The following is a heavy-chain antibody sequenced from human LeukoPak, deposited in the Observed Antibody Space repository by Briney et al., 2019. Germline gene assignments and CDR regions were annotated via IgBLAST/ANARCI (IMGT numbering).Heavy chain of an antibody. CDR1: SDSISNSAYH. D-gene: IGHD4-17*01. Sequence: SETLSLTCTVSSDSISNSAYHWGWIRQPPGKGLEWIGEINHSGSTNYNPSLKSRVTISVDTSKNQFSLKLSSVTAADTAVYYCARRQLYTVTTKTDWYFDLWGRGTLVTVSS. CDR3: ARRQLYTVTTKTDWYFDL. CDR2: INHSGST. J-gene: IGHJ2*01. V-gene: IGHV4-39*01.